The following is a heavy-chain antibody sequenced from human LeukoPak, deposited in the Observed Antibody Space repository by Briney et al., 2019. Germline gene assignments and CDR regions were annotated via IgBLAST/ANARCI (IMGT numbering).Heavy chain of an antibody. CDR3: ASPQRGRDNWNYC. CDR1: GVISSDHY. V-gene: IGHV3-72*01. CDR2: IRSNVQGYIT. J-gene: IGHJ4*02. Sequence: APRPPTAAAGVISSDHYMYYGRQARGPGREGLARIRSNVQGYITEYTASVKGRFTISRDASKNPLSLQMYCLTTADTAVYYCASPQRGRDNWNYCWGQGTLVTVSS. D-gene: IGHD1-7*01.